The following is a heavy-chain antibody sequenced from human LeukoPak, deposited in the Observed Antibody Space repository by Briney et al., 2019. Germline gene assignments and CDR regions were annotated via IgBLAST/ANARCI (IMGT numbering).Heavy chain of an antibody. CDR3: ARRAGAYSHPYDY. D-gene: IGHD4/OR15-4a*01. J-gene: IGHJ4*02. V-gene: IGHV3-53*01. CDR1: GFTVSSNS. CDR2: IYSDNT. Sequence: GGSQRLSCTVSGFTVSSNSMSWVRQAPGKGLEWVSFIYSDNTHYSDSVKGRFTISRDNSKNTLYLQMNSLRAEDTAVYYCARRAGAYSHPYDYWGQGTLVTVSS.